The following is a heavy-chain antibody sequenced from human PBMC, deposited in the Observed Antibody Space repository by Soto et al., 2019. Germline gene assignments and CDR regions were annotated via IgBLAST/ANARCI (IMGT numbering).Heavy chain of an antibody. Sequence: QITLKESGPTLVRPTQTLTLTCAFSGFSLSTSGVGVGWIRQPPGKALEWLAVIYWDDRKHYSPSLRSRLTITKDTSKNQVVLTMTNMDPMDTGTYYCAHKGPEDWPLDYWGQGTLFTVSS. CDR3: AHKGPEDWPLDY. D-gene: IGHD3-9*01. CDR1: GFSLSTSGVG. V-gene: IGHV2-5*02. CDR2: IYWDDRK. J-gene: IGHJ4*02.